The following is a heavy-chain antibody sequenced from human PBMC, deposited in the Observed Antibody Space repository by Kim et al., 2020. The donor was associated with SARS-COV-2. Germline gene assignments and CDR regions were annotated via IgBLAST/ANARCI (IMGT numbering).Heavy chain of an antibody. D-gene: IGHD1-26*01. CDR3: TTYSGRFSDLFDY. J-gene: IGHJ4*01. CDR1: GFTLSDFV. CDR2: IRTKAKNYAT. Sequence: GGSLRLSCAASGFTLSDFVMHWVRQAPGKGLEWVGRIRTKAKNYATAYGVSVKGRFSISRDDSKNTAHLQMKSLKTEDTAVYYCTTYSGRFSDLFDYWG. V-gene: IGHV3-73*01.